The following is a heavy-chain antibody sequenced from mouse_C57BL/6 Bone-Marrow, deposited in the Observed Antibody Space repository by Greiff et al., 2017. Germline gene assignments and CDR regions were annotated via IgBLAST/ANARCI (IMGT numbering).Heavy chain of an antibody. V-gene: IGHV1-76*01. CDR2: IYPGSGNT. J-gene: IGHJ2*01. Sequence: QVQLQQSGAELVRPGASVKLSCKASGYTFTDYYINWVKQRPGQGLEWIARIYPGSGNTYYNAKVKGKATLTAEKSSSTAYMQLSSLTSEDSAVYFCARFGYYGSSYVFDYWGQGTTLTVSS. CDR3: ARFGYYGSSYVFDY. CDR1: GYTFTDYY. D-gene: IGHD1-1*01.